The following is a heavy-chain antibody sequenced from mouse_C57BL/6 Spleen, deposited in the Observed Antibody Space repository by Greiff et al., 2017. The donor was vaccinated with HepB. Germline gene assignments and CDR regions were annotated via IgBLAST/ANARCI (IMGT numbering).Heavy chain of an antibody. CDR2: INYDGSST. CDR1: GFTFSDYY. CDR3: AREGWDVGAMDY. J-gene: IGHJ4*01. D-gene: IGHD4-1*01. Sequence: EVKVVESEGGLVQPGSSMKLSCTASGFTFSDYYMAWVRQVPEKGLEWVANINYDGSSTYYLDSLKSRFIISRDNAKNILYLQMSSLKSEDTATYYCAREGWDVGAMDYWGQGTSVTVSS. V-gene: IGHV5-16*01.